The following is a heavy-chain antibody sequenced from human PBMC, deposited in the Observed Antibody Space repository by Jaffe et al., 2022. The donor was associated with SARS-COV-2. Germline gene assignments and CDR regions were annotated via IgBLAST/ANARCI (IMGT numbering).Heavy chain of an antibody. CDR2: IYYSGST. CDR3: ARHFRSWFGEPPYYYYYMDV. CDR1: GGSISSSSYY. V-gene: IGHV4-39*01. Sequence: QLQLQESGPGLVKPSETLSLTCTVSGGSISSSSYYWGWIRQPPGKGLEWIGSIYYSGSTYYNPSLKSRVTISVDTSKNQFSLKLSSVTAADTAVYYCARHFRSWFGEPPYYYYYMDVWGKGTTVTVSS. J-gene: IGHJ6*03. D-gene: IGHD3-10*01.